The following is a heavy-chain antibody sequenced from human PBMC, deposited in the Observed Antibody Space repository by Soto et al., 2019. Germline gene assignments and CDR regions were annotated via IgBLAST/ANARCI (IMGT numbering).Heavy chain of an antibody. V-gene: IGHV4-59*08. Sequence: SETLSLTCAVYGGSFSGYYWSWIRQPPGKGLEWIGYIYYSGSTYYNPSLKSRVTISVDTSKNQFSLKLSSVTAADTAVYYCARGEYYYDSSGYLYYFDYWGQGTLVTVSS. CDR2: IYYSGST. CDR1: GGSFSGYY. CDR3: ARGEYYYDSSGYLYYFDY. J-gene: IGHJ4*02. D-gene: IGHD3-22*01.